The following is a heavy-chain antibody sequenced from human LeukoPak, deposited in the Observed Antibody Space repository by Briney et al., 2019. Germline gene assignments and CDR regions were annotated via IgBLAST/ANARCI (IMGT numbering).Heavy chain of an antibody. J-gene: IGHJ4*02. V-gene: IGHV3-23*01. Sequence: GGSLTLFCAASGFTFSSYAMRWVRQAPGKGREWVSAMSGRGGHTYHTASVKGRLTISRDNCKNTLYLQMNSLRAEDTAVYYCAKVSPLPLGSAGYFDYWGQGTLVTVSS. D-gene: IGHD3-16*01. CDR2: MSGRGGHT. CDR3: AKVSPLPLGSAGYFDY. CDR1: GFTFSSYA.